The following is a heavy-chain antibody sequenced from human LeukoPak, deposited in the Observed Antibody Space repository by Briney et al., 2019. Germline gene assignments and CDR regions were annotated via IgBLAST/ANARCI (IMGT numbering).Heavy chain of an antibody. CDR2: INTNTGNP. Sequence: ASVKVSCKASGYTFASYAVNWVRQAPGQGLEWMGLINTNTGNPTYAQGFTERFVFSMDTSVTTAYLQISSLKTEDTAVYYCARVRVAGTTLSYWGQGTLVTVSS. CDR1: GYTFASYA. CDR3: ARVRVAGTTLSY. D-gene: IGHD6-19*01. J-gene: IGHJ4*02. V-gene: IGHV7-4-1*02.